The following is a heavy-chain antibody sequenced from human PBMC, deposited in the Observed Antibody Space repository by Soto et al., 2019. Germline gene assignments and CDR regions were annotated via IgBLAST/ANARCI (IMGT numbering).Heavy chain of an antibody. V-gene: IGHV4-59*01. D-gene: IGHD3-22*01. CDR1: GGSISPYY. Sequence: QVQLQESGPRLVKPSETLSLTCTVSGGSISPYYWSWIRQPPGRGLEWIGYIYYSGSTNYNPSLKSRVTISVDTSKNQLSLKLSSVTAADTAVYYCARDIGGYYDSSSYANWGQGTLVTVSS. CDR3: ARDIGGYYDSSSYAN. CDR2: IYYSGST. J-gene: IGHJ4*02.